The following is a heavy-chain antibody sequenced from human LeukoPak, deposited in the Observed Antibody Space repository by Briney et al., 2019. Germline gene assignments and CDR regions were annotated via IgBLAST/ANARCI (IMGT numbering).Heavy chain of an antibody. J-gene: IGHJ4*02. D-gene: IGHD3-10*01. Sequence: GGSLRLSCAASGFTFSSYWMHWVRQAPGKGLEWVAVISYDGNNKFYTDSVKGRFTISRDNSKNTLYLQMNSLRVEDTAVYYCAKEPGYGSGSHYTYFDYWGQGNLVTVSS. CDR1: GFTFSSYW. CDR2: ISYDGNNK. CDR3: AKEPGYGSGSHYTYFDY. V-gene: IGHV3-30*18.